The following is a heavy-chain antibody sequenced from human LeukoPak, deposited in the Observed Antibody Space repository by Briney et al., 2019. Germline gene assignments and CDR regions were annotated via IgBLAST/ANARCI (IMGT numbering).Heavy chain of an antibody. J-gene: IGHJ6*03. V-gene: IGHV3-30*02. Sequence: GGSLRLSCAASGFTFSSYGMHWVRQAPGKGLEWVAFIRYDGSNKYYADSVKGRFTISRDNSKNTLYLQMNSLRAEDTAVYYCAKAWTSYDYVWGSSSVNMDVWGKGTTVTVSS. CDR3: AKAWTSYDYVWGSSSVNMDV. D-gene: IGHD3-16*01. CDR1: GFTFSSYG. CDR2: IRYDGSNK.